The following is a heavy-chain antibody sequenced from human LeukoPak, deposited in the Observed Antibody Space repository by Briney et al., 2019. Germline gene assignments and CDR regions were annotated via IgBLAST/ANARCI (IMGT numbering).Heavy chain of an antibody. Sequence: PGGSLRLSCAVSGLTFSNAWMSWVRQAPGKGLEWVGRIKSKVDGETTDYAAPVKGRFTISKDDSKNTLYLQMNSLKTEDTAVYYCTTVPYYYDNSGYYHGVFDYWGQGTLVTVSS. D-gene: IGHD3-22*01. V-gene: IGHV3-15*01. CDR1: GLTFSNAW. J-gene: IGHJ4*02. CDR3: TTVPYYYDNSGYYHGVFDY. CDR2: IKSKVDGETT.